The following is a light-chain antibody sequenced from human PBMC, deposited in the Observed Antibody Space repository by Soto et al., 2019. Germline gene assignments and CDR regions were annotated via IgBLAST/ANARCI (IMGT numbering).Light chain of an antibody. CDR2: STS. Sequence: QTVVTQEPSFSVSPGGTVTLTCGVSSGSVSTRYYPSWYQQTPGQAPRTLIYSTSTRSSGVPDRFSGSIVGNKAALTISWAQADDESDYYCVLYMGSGIWVFGGGTKLTV. CDR1: SGSVSTRYY. V-gene: IGLV8-61*01. CDR3: VLYMGSGIWV. J-gene: IGLJ3*02.